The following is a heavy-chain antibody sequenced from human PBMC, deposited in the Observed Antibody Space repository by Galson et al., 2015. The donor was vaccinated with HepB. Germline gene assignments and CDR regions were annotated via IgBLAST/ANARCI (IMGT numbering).Heavy chain of an antibody. J-gene: IGHJ6*02. CDR3: ARGRSGYYYYYYGMDV. D-gene: IGHD3-22*01. V-gene: IGHV4-34*01. CDR2: INHSGST. Sequence: ETLSLTCAVYGGSFSGYYWSWIRQPPGKGLEWIGEINHSGSTNYNPSLKSRVTISLDTSKNQFSQKLSSVTAADTAVYYCARGRSGYYYYYYGMDVWGQGTTVTVSS. CDR1: GGSFSGYY.